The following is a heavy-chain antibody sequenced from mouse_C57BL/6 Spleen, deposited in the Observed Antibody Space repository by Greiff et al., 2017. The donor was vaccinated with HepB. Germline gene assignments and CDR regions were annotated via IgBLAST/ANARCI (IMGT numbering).Heavy chain of an antibody. D-gene: IGHD1-1*01. CDR2: IYPGDGDT. CDR1: GYAFSSYW. CDR3: ARKRDYYGSSYGWYFDV. J-gene: IGHJ1*03. Sequence: VQLQQSGAELVKPGASVKISCKASGYAFSSYWMNWVKQRPGTGLEWIGQIYPGDGDTNYNGKFKGKATLTADKSSSTAYMQRSSLTSEDSAVYFCARKRDYYGSSYGWYFDVWGTGTTVTVAS. V-gene: IGHV1-80*01.